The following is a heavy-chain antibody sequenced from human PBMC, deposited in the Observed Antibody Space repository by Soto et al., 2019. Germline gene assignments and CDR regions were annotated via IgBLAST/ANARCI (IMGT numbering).Heavy chain of an antibody. D-gene: IGHD5-12*01. CDR1: GYSFTSQY. J-gene: IGHJ3*02. Sequence: QVQLVQSGAEVKKPGASVKISCEASGYSFTSQYVHWVRQAPGQGLEWMGIINPNGGSTTYAQKFQGKVNKTRETATCKVYMGGGSPPFEDTALYYGAREQWLRAGGGGTEPLDIWGQGTMVTVAS. CDR3: AREQWLRAGGGGTEPLDI. CDR2: INPNGGST. V-gene: IGHV1-46*03.